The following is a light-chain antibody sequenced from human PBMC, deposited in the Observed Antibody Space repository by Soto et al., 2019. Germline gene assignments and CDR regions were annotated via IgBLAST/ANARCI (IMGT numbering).Light chain of an antibody. CDR3: QQYGSSLLT. CDR2: GAS. V-gene: IGKV3-20*01. CDR1: QSVSSSY. Sequence: EIVLTQSPGTLSLSPGERATLSCRASQSVSSSYLARYQQKPGQAPRLLIYGASSRATGIPDRFSGSGSGTDFTLTISRLEPEDFAVYYCQQYGSSLLTFGQGTKVEVK. J-gene: IGKJ1*01.